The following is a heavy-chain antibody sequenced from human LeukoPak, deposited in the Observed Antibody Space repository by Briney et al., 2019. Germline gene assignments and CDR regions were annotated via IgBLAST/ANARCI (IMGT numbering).Heavy chain of an antibody. Sequence: GGSLRLSCAASGFTFSNAWMSWVRQAPGKGLEWVGRIKSKTDGGTTDCAAPVKGRFTISRDDSKNTLYLQMNSLKTEDTAVYYCTTGTSNYVDYYYYYMDVWGKGTTVTVSS. CDR1: GFTFSNAW. D-gene: IGHD4-11*01. CDR2: IKSKTDGGTT. V-gene: IGHV3-15*01. CDR3: TTGTSNYVDYYYYYMDV. J-gene: IGHJ6*03.